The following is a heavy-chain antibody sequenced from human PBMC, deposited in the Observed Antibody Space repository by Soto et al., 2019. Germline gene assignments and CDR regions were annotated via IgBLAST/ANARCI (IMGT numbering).Heavy chain of an antibody. J-gene: IGHJ4*02. CDR1: GFTFSNAW. Sequence: GGSLRLSCAASGFTFSNAWMSWVRQAPGKGLEWVGRIKSKTDGGTTDYDAPVKGRFTISRDDSKNTQYLQMNSLKTEDSAVYYCTTDYHYYDSSGYLGNYWGQGTLVTVSS. CDR2: IKSKTDGGTT. CDR3: TTDYHYYDSSGYLGNY. D-gene: IGHD3-22*01. V-gene: IGHV3-15*01.